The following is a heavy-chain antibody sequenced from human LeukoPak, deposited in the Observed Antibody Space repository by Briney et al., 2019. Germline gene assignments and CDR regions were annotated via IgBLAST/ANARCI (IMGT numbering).Heavy chain of an antibody. V-gene: IGHV4-59*01. CDR3: ARVSVVYGMDV. J-gene: IGHJ6*02. CDR2: MSSTGMT. CDR1: GGSISSDY. Sequence: ETLSLTCSVSGGSISSDYWSWIRQPPGKGLEWIGYMSSTGMTNYNPSLKSRVTISLATSKTQFSLKLSSVTPADTAVYYCARVSVVYGMDVWGQGTTVTVSS.